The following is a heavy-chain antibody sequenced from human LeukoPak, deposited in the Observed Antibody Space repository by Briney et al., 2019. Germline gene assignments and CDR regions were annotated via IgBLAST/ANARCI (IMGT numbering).Heavy chain of an antibody. Sequence: GGSLRLSCAASGFTFSSYSMYWVRQAPGKGLEWVSSISSSSSYIYYADSVKGRFTIPRDNAKNSLYLQMNSLRAEDTAVYYCARGGRAGTFDLWGRGTLVTVSS. J-gene: IGHJ2*01. V-gene: IGHV3-21*01. CDR3: ARGGRAGTFDL. D-gene: IGHD6-13*01. CDR1: GFTFSSYS. CDR2: ISSSSSYI.